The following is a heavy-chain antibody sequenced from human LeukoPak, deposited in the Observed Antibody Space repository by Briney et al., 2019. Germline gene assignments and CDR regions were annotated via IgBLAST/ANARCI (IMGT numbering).Heavy chain of an antibody. V-gene: IGHV1-69*04. CDR3: AREACREMGLMWPRLGGQDCRYDH. Sequence: SVKVSCKASGDTFSSYAINWVRQAPGQGPEWMGRITPFLGIANYPQKFQGRVTITADESTTTAYMELSSLRSEDTAVYYCAREACREMGLMWPRLGGQDCRYDHWGQGTLVTVSS. D-gene: IGHD3-16*01. J-gene: IGHJ4*02. CDR2: ITPFLGIA. CDR1: GDTFSSYA.